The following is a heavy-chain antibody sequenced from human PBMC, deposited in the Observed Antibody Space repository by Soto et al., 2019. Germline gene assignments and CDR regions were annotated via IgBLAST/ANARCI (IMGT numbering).Heavy chain of an antibody. CDR1: GFTFSSYA. D-gene: IGHD3-16*02. CDR2: ISGSGGST. CDR3: AKGYDYVWGSYRSRWFDP. Sequence: PGGSLRLSCAASGFTFSSYAMSWVRQAPGKGLEWVSAISGSGGSTYYADSVKGRFTISRDNSKNTLYLQMNSLTAEDTAVYYCAKGYDYVWGSYRSRWFDPWGQGTLVTVSS. V-gene: IGHV3-23*01. J-gene: IGHJ5*02.